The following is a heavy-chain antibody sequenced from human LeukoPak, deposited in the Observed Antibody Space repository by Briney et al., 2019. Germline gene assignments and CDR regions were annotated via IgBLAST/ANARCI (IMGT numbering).Heavy chain of an antibody. CDR3: ARRRYSGSSQHFDY. J-gene: IGHJ4*02. V-gene: IGHV3-7*01. Sequence: GGSLRLSCAASGFTFSSYWMSWVRQAPGKGLEWVANIKQDGSEKYYVDSVKGRFTISRDNAKNSLYLQMNSLRAEGTAVYYCARRRYSGSSQHFDYWGQGTLVTVSS. CDR2: IKQDGSEK. D-gene: IGHD1-26*01. CDR1: GFTFSSYW.